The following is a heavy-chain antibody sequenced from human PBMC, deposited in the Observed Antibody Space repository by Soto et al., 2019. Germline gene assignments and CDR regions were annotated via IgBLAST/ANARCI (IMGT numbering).Heavy chain of an antibody. CDR2: VSGKGDRT. CDR1: GFSFSNYG. D-gene: IGHD6-19*01. J-gene: IGHJ4*02. CDR3: VRGTRITVDGSGDY. Sequence: GGSLRLSCSASGFSFSNYGLHWVRQAPGKGLEYISSVSGKGDRTYYADSVKGRFTISRDNSKNTLYLQMSSLRAADTSVYYCVRGTRITVDGSGDYWGQGTLVTVSS. V-gene: IGHV3-64D*08.